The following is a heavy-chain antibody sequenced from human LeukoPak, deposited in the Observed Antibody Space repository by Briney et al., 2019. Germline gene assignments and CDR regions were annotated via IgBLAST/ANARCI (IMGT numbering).Heavy chain of an antibody. CDR1: GGSFSGYY. CDR2: INHSGST. V-gene: IGHV4-34*01. J-gene: IGHJ5*02. CDR3: ASTRGYSYGNWFDP. Sequence: SETLSLSCAAYGGSFSGYYWSWIRQPPGKGLEWIGEINHSGSTNYNPSLKSRVTISVDTSKNQFSLKLSSVTAADTAVYYCASTRGYSYGNWFDPWGQGTLVTVSS. D-gene: IGHD5-18*01.